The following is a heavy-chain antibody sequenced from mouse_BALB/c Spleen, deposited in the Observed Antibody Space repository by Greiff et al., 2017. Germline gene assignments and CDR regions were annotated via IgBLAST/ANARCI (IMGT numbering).Heavy chain of an antibody. CDR1: GDSITSGY. Sequence: EVKLQESGPSLVKPSQTLSLTCSVTGDSITSGYWNWIRKFPGNKLEYMGYISYSGSTYYNPSLKSRISITRDTSKNQYYLQLNSVTTEDTATYYCARGVRRRDYAMDYWGQGTSVTVSS. V-gene: IGHV3-8*02. CDR3: ARGVRRRDYAMDY. D-gene: IGHD2-14*01. CDR2: ISYSGST. J-gene: IGHJ4*01.